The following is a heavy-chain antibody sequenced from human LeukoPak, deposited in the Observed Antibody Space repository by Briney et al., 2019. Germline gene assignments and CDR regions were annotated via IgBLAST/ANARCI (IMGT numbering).Heavy chain of an antibody. J-gene: IGHJ3*02. Sequence: PSETLSLTCSVSGDSISPYCWSWIRQPAGKGLEWIGRIYTSGTTYYNPSLKSRVTFSLDTSKNHFSLKLTSVTAADTAVYYCATKTAPPRRVDSSDIWGQGTMVTVSS. CDR2: IYTSGTT. CDR3: ATKTAPPRRVDSSDI. CDR1: GDSISPYC. V-gene: IGHV4-4*07. D-gene: IGHD5-18*01.